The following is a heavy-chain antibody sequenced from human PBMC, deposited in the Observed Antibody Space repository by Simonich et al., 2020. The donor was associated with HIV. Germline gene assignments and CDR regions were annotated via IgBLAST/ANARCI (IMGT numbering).Heavy chain of an antibody. J-gene: IGHJ4*02. CDR2: IYHNGKT. V-gene: IGHV4-38-2*01. CDR3: ARGRAYSYGQEYCFDN. CDR1: GYSITSGYY. Sequence: QVQLQESGPGLVKPSETLSLTCGVSGYSITSGYYWGWIRHPPGWGLDCIGNIYHNGKTYYNPSRKSRVTISLDTSKNRFSLKVRPVTAADTAIYYCARGRAYSYGQEYCFDNWGQGTLVTVSS. D-gene: IGHD5-18*01.